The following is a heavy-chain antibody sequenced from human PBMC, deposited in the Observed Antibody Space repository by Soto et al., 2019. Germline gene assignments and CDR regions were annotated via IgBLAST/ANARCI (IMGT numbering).Heavy chain of an antibody. Sequence: EVQLVESGGGLIQPGESLRLSCAASGFTFSHYWMHWVRQAPGKGLVWVSRISSDGSRTTYADSVKGRFTISRDNAKNTLELQRNSRRAEDTAVHYSAREARRVCSGGSCNDWYVDLGGRGTLVTVSA. CDR3: AREARRVCSGGSCNDWYVDL. V-gene: IGHV3-74*03. CDR2: ISSDGSRT. D-gene: IGHD2-15*01. J-gene: IGHJ2*01. CDR1: GFTFSHYW.